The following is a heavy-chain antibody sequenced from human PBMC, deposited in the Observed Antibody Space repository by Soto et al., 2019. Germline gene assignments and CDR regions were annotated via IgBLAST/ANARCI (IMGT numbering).Heavy chain of an antibody. CDR1: GGSISSYY. V-gene: IGHV4-59*01. CDR2: IYYSGST. D-gene: IGHD1-1*01. CDR3: ARLGLLRGGRGLERRGWFDP. Sequence: SETLSLTCTVSGGSISSYYWSWIRQPPGKGLEWIGYIYYSGSTNYNPSLKSRVTISVDTSKNQFSLKLSSVTAADTAVYYCARLGLLRGGRGLERRGWFDPWGQGTLVTVSS. J-gene: IGHJ5*02.